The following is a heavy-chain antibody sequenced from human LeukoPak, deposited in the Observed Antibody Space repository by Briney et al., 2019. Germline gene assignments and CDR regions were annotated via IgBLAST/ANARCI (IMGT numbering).Heavy chain of an antibody. CDR1: RFTFSDYY. V-gene: IGHV3-11*01. J-gene: IGHJ6*03. D-gene: IGHD6-19*01. CDR3: ARDGIAVVYYYYYYMDV. Sequence: GGSLRLSCAASRFTFSDYYMSWIRQAPGKGLEWVSYISSSGSTIYYADSVKGRFTISRDNAKNSLYLQMNSLRAEDTAVYYCARDGIAVVYYYYYYMDVWGKGTAVTISS. CDR2: ISSSGSTI.